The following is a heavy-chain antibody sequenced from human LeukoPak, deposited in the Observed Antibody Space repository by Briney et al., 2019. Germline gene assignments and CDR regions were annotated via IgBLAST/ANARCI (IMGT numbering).Heavy chain of an antibody. J-gene: IGHJ4*02. V-gene: IGHV4-34*01. CDR2: INHSGST. CDR3: ARGLYGAYDY. D-gene: IGHD4/OR15-4a*01. CDR1: GGSFSGYY. Sequence: SETLSLTCAVYGGSFSGYYWSWIRQPPGKGLEWIGEINHSGSTNYNPSLKSRVTISVDTSKNQFSLKLSSVTAADTAVYYCARGLYGAYDYWGQGTLVTVSP.